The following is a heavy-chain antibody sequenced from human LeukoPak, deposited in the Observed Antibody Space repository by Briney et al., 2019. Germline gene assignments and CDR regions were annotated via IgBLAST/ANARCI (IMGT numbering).Heavy chain of an antibody. J-gene: IGHJ4*02. V-gene: IGHV3-23*01. CDR2: ISGSGGST. D-gene: IGHD3-10*01. Sequence: TGGSLRLSCAASGFTFSSYAMSWVRQAPGKGLEWVSAISGSGGSTYYADSVKGRFTISRDNSKNTLYLQMNSLRAEDTAVYYCAKDLSEVLCFGEFLVGNFDYWGQGTLVTVSS. CDR1: GFTFSSYA. CDR3: AKDLSEVLCFGEFLVGNFDY.